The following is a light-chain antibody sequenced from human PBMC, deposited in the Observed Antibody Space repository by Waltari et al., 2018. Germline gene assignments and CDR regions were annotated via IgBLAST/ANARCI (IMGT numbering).Light chain of an antibody. CDR1: SSDVGGYNY. CDR2: DVS. CDR3: CSYAGSSTFG. V-gene: IGLV2-23*02. J-gene: IGLJ2*01. Sequence: QSALTQPASVSGSPGQSITISCTGTSSDVGGYNYVSWYQQHPGKAPQLMIYDVSKRPSGVSKRFSGSKSGNTASLTISGLQAEDEADYYCCSYAGSSTFGFGGGTKLTVL.